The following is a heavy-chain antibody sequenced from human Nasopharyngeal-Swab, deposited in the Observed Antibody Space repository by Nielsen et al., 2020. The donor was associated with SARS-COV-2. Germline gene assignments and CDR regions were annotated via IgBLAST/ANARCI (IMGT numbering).Heavy chain of an antibody. J-gene: IGHJ6*02. CDR3: ARDQPMITFGGVIQGYYYGMDV. CDR2: IYSGGST. Sequence: GESLKISCAASGFTVSSNYMSWVRQAPGKGLEWVSVIYSGGSTYYADSVKGRFTISRDNSKNTLYLQMNSLRAEDTAVYYCARDQPMITFGGVIQGYYYGMDVWGQGTTVTVSS. D-gene: IGHD3-16*02. V-gene: IGHV3-53*01. CDR1: GFTVSSNY.